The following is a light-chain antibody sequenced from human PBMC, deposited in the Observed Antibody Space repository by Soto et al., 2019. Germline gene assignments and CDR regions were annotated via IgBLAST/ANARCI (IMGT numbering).Light chain of an antibody. J-gene: IGKJ1*01. CDR2: GVS. V-gene: IGKV3-20*01. CDR3: HQYHGWPWT. Sequence: EIVLTQSPGTLSLSPGERATLSCRASQSGSDSYLAWYQQKPGQPPRLLIYGVSSRGYGIPDRFSGSGSGTEFTLTITGLQSEDSAIYYCHQYHGWPWTFGQGTKVDIK. CDR1: QSGSDSY.